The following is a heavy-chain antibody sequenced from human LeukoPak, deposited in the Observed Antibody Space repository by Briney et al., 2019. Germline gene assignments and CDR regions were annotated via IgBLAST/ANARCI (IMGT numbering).Heavy chain of an antibody. Sequence: SETLSLTCTVSGGSISSSRYYWGWIRQPPGKGLEWIGSIYYSGRTYYNPSLKSRVTISVDTSKNQFSLKLSSVTAADTAVYYCARQSYNWNEGGWFDPWGQGTLVTVSS. V-gene: IGHV4-39*01. CDR3: ARQSYNWNEGGWFDP. CDR1: GGSISSSRYY. J-gene: IGHJ5*02. D-gene: IGHD1-20*01. CDR2: IYYSGRT.